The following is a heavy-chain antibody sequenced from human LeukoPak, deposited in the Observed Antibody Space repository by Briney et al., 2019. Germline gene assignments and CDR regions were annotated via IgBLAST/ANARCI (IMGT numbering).Heavy chain of an antibody. Sequence: ASVKVSCKASGYTFTSYGISWVRQAPGQGLEWMGWISAYNGNTNYAQKLQGRVTMTTDTSTSTAHMELRSLRSDDTAVYYCARVGGYSSSWYENFDYWGQGTLVTVSS. J-gene: IGHJ4*02. CDR1: GYTFTSYG. CDR2: ISAYNGNT. CDR3: ARVGGYSSSWYENFDY. V-gene: IGHV1-18*01. D-gene: IGHD6-13*01.